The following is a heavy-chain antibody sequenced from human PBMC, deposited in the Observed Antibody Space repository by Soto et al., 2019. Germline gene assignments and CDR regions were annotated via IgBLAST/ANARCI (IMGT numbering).Heavy chain of an antibody. CDR2: IYWNDDK. J-gene: IGHJ6*02. Sequence: QITLKESGPTLVKPTQPLTLTCSFSGFSLSTSGVGVGWIRQPPGKAPEWLGIIYWNDDKRYSPSLKTRVTITKDTSRNPVVLIMAGVEADDTATYYCAHDTSGWRWLPDVWGQGTTVTVSS. V-gene: IGHV2-5*01. CDR3: AHDTSGWRWLPDV. CDR1: GFSLSTSGVG. D-gene: IGHD2-21*01.